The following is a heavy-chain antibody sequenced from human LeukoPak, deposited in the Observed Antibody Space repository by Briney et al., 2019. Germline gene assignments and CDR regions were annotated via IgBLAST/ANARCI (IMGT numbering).Heavy chain of an antibody. CDR3: ARGGLKVGAIFDY. Sequence: SETLSLTCAVYGGSFSGYYWSWIRQPPGKGLEWIGEINHSGSTNYNPSLKSRVTISVDTSKNQFSLKLSSVTAADTAVYYCARGGLKVGAIFDYWGQGTLVTVSS. CDR2: INHSGST. V-gene: IGHV4-34*01. J-gene: IGHJ4*02. CDR1: GGSFSGYY. D-gene: IGHD1-26*01.